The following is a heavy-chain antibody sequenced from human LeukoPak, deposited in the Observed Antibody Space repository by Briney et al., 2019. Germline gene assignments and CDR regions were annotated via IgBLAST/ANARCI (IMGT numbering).Heavy chain of an antibody. J-gene: IGHJ6*02. CDR2: IYYSGIT. D-gene: IGHD3-10*01. CDR3: ARDPRGYGMDV. CDR1: GDSISSTFYY. Sequence: SETLSLTCTVSGDSISSTFYYWSWIRQDPGKGLEWIGYIYYSGITYYNPSLKSRLTISVDTSRNQFSLSLRSVSAADTAVYYCARDPRGYGMDVWGQGTTVTVSS. V-gene: IGHV4-31*03.